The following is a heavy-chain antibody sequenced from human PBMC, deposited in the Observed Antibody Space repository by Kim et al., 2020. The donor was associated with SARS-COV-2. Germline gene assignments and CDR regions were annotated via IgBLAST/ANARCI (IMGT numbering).Heavy chain of an antibody. V-gene: IGHV4-34*01. Sequence: SETLSLTCAVYGGSFSGYYWSWIRQPPGKGLEWIGEINHSGSTNYNPSLKSRVTISVDTSKNQFSLKLSSVTAADTAVYYCARANYDSSSYYYGMDVWGHGTTVTVSS. CDR1: GGSFSGYY. CDR2: INHSGST. CDR3: ARANYDSSSYYYGMDV. J-gene: IGHJ6*02. D-gene: IGHD3-22*01.